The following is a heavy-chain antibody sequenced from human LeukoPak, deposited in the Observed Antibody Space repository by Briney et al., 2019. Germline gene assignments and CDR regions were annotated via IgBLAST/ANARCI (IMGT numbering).Heavy chain of an antibody. Sequence: PSETLSLTCTVSGGSISSYYWSWIRQPPGKGLEWIGYIYYSGSTNYNPSLKSRVTISVDTSKNQFSLKLSSVTAADTAVYYCARVAVATIIGRYFDYWGQGTLVTVSS. CDR2: IYYSGST. CDR3: ARVAVATIIGRYFDY. V-gene: IGHV4-59*01. CDR1: GGSISSYY. D-gene: IGHD5-12*01. J-gene: IGHJ4*02.